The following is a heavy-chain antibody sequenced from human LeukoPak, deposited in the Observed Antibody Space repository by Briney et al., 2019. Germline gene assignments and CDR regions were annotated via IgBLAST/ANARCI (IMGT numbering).Heavy chain of an antibody. CDR1: GFTFSSYG. J-gene: IGHJ4*02. D-gene: IGHD3-10*02. V-gene: IGHV3-30*02. CDR2: IRYDGSNK. CDR3: AILSVPGDYFDY. Sequence: GGSLRLSCAASGFTFSSYGMHWVRQAPGKGLEWVTFIRYDGSNKSYADSVKGRFTISRDNSKNTLYLQMNNLRVEDTAVYYCAILSVPGDYFDYWGQGTLVTVSS.